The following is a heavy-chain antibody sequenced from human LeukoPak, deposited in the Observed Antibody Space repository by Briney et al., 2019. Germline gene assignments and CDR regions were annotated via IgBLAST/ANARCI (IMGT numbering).Heavy chain of an antibody. CDR3: ARHRGYSSGWYADY. V-gene: IGHV5-51*01. D-gene: IGHD6-19*01. CDR1: GYSFTNYW. CDR2: IYPADSDT. J-gene: IGHJ4*02. Sequence: KDGESLKISCKGSGYSFTNYWIGWVRQMPGKGLEWMGIIYPADSDTRYSPSFQGQVTFSADKSISTAYLQWSSLKASDTAMYYCARHRGYSSGWYADYWGQGTLVTVSP.